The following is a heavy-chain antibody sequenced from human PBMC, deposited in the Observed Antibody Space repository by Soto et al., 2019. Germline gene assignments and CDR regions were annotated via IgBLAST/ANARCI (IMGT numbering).Heavy chain of an antibody. V-gene: IGHV3-11*05. J-gene: IGHJ6*02. CDR1: GFTCSDYY. CDR3: ARESYFGMDV. Sequence: QVQLVESGGGLVRPGGARRLSCAASGFTCSDYYMTWIRQAPGKGLEWVSYITGSSDYTNYADCVKGRFTISRDNVKNPLYVQMMRLRAVDTAVYYWARESYFGMDVWGHGTTVTVSS. CDR2: ITGSSDYT.